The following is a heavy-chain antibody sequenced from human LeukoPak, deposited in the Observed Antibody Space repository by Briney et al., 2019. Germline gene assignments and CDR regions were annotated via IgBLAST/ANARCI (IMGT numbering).Heavy chain of an antibody. J-gene: IGHJ4*02. CDR3: AKSIVVVPAAADYFDY. CDR1: GFTFNSYA. V-gene: IGHV3-23*01. D-gene: IGHD2-2*01. CDR2: LSGSGGST. Sequence: GGSLRLSCAASGFTFNSYAMSWVRQAPGKGLEWVSRLSGSGGSTYYADSVKGQFTISRDNSKSTLYLQMNSLRAEDTAVYYCAKSIVVVPAAADYFDYWGQGTLVTVSS.